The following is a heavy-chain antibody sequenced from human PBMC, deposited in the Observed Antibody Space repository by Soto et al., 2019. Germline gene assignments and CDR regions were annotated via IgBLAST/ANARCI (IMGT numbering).Heavy chain of an antibody. V-gene: IGHV3-7*05. D-gene: IGHD5-18*01. J-gene: IGHJ6*02. CDR1: GFTFRTYW. Sequence: EVQLVESGGGLVQPGGSLRLSCAASGFTFRTYWLSWVRQVPGKGLEWVANINLDGSEKNYVDSVKGRFTISRDNARNSLYLQMSSLRAEGTALYYCARDGSTSWYSYDYHGMDVWGQGTTVTVSS. CDR2: INLDGSEK. CDR3: ARDGSTSWYSYDYHGMDV.